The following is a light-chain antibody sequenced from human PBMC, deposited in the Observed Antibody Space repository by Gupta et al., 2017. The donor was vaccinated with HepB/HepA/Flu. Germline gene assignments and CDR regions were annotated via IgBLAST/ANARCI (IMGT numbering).Light chain of an antibody. V-gene: IGLV3-1*01. CDR2: QDR. J-gene: IGLJ2*01. Sequence: SYELTQPHSVPVSPGQTASITCSGDKLGDKYACWYQQKPGQSPVLVIYQDRKRPSGIPVRFSGSNSGNTVTLTISGTQAMDEADYYCQAWDSSTDVVFGGGTRLTVL. CDR1: KLGDKY. CDR3: QAWDSSTDVV.